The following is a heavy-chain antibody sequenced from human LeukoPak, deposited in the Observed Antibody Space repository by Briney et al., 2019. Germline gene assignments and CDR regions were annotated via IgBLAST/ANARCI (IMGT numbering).Heavy chain of an antibody. CDR1: GFTFSSYA. Sequence: GGSLRLSCAASGFTFSSYAMHWVRQAPGKGLEWVAVISYDGSNKYYADSMKGRFTISRDNSKNTLYLQMNSLRAEDTAVYYCARDQSSWSYYFDYWGQRTLVTLSS. J-gene: IGHJ4*02. V-gene: IGHV3-30*04. CDR2: ISYDGSNK. CDR3: ARDQSSWSYYFDY. D-gene: IGHD6-13*01.